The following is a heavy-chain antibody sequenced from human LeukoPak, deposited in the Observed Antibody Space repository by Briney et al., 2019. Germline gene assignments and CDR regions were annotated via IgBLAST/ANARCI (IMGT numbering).Heavy chain of an antibody. CDR1: GYTVTQFG. J-gene: IGHJ4*02. D-gene: IGHD3-22*01. Sequence: GASVKVSCKASGYTVTQFGISWVRQAPGQGLEWLGWISAYNGQTHYAQKFQGGVTMTTDSSTNTAYMDLLSLRSDDTAVYYCARESNYYDTRGYQTYYFDYWGQGTLVTVSS. V-gene: IGHV1-18*01. CDR2: ISAYNGQT. CDR3: ARESNYYDTRGYQTYYFDY.